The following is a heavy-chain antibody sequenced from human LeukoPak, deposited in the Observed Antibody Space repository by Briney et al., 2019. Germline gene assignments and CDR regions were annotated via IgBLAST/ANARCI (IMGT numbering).Heavy chain of an antibody. J-gene: IGHJ4*02. CDR1: GFTFSSYS. Sequence: GGSLRLSRAASGFTFSSYSMNWVRQAPGKGLEWVSAISTSGGSTYYADSVKGRFTISRVNSKNTLYLQMNSLRAEDTAVYYCAKDITTLIDWGQGTLVTVSS. V-gene: IGHV3-23*01. CDR3: AKDITTLID. D-gene: IGHD4-17*01. CDR2: ISTSGGST.